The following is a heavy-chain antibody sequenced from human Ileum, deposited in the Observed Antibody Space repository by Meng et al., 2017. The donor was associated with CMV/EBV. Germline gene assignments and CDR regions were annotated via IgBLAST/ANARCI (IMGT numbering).Heavy chain of an antibody. CDR1: GFTFGCYT. D-gene: IGHD3-16*01. CDR3: AKDMRGDDFFDY. CDR2: ISGEGDGI. J-gene: IGHJ4*02. Sequence: GESLKISCAASGFTFGCYTMNWVRQAPGKGLEWVSAISGEGDGIHFADSVKGRFTVSRDNSKNTVYLQMNSLRAEDTAVYYCAKDMRGDDFFDYWGQGTPVTVSS. V-gene: IGHV3-23*01.